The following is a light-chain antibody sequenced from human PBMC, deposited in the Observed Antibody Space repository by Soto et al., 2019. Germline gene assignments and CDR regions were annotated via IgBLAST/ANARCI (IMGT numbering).Light chain of an antibody. CDR1: QSVSSY. CDR3: QQRSNWPPDT. J-gene: IGKJ5*01. CDR2: DAS. Sequence: EIVLTQSPATLSLSPGERATLSCRASQSVSSYLAWYQQKPGQAPRLLIYDASNRATGIPARFSGSGSGTDFTLIIGSLEPEDFALYYCQQRSNWPPDTFGQGTRLEIK. V-gene: IGKV3-11*01.